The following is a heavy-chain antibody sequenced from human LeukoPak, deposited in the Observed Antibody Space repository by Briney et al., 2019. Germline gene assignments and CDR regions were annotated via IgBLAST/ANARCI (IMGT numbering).Heavy chain of an antibody. CDR3: ARGPYSYDSSGAFDI. CDR2: MSSSGIS. D-gene: IGHD3-22*01. J-gene: IGHJ3*02. V-gene: IGHV4-61*02. CDR1: NGSISSNTYF. Sequence: SETLSLTCTVSNGSISSNTYFWSWIRQPTGKGLEWIGRMSSSGISTYNPSLKSRVTISVDTSKNQFSLKLSSVTAADTAVYFCARGPYSYDSSGAFDIWGQGTMVTVSS.